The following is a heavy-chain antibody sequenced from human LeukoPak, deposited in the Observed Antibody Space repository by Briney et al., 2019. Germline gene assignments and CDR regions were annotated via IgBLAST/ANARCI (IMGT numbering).Heavy chain of an antibody. Sequence: ASVKFSCKASGYTFTSNGISWVRQAPGQGLEWMGWISAYNGNTNYAQKLQGRVTMTTDTSTSTAYMELRSLRSDDTAVYYCARDLIRYFAAKFSFDYWGQGTLVTVSS. J-gene: IGHJ4*02. D-gene: IGHD3-9*01. V-gene: IGHV1-18*01. CDR1: GYTFTSNG. CDR2: ISAYNGNT. CDR3: ARDLIRYFAAKFSFDY.